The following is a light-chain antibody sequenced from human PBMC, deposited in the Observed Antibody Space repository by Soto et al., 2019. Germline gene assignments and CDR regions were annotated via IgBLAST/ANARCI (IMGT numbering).Light chain of an antibody. J-gene: IGLJ2*01. CDR2: EVS. CDR1: SSDVGAYNY. Sequence: QSVLTQPASVSGSPGQSITISCTGTSSDVGAYNYVSWFQQHPGKAPKLMIYEVSNRPSGVSDRFSASKSGNTASLTISGLQAEDEDDYYCSSYTTSSTHVVFGGGTKVTVL. V-gene: IGLV2-14*01. CDR3: SSYTTSSTHVV.